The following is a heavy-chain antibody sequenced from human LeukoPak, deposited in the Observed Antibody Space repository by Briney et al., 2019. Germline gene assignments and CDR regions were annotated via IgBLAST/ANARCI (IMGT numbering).Heavy chain of an antibody. D-gene: IGHD1-1*01. CDR1: GGSLSSYY. Sequence: SETLSLTCTVSGGSLSSYYWSWIRQPPGKGLEWIGYIYYSGSTNYNPSLKSRVTISVDTSKNQFSLKLSSVTAADTAVYYCARNDIYYYGMDVWGQGTTVTVSS. J-gene: IGHJ6*02. CDR2: IYYSGST. V-gene: IGHV4-59*08. CDR3: ARNDIYYYGMDV.